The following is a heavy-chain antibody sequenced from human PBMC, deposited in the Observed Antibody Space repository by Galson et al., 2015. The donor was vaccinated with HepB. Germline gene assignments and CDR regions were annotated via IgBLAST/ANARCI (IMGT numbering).Heavy chain of an antibody. D-gene: IGHD2-2*01. CDR3: ARGYREGWYQLLLDV. J-gene: IGHJ6*02. CDR2: IYSGGST. V-gene: IGHV3-66*01. Sequence: SLRLSCAASGFTFSDYYMSWIRQAPGKGLEWVSVIYSGGSTYYADSVKGRFTISRDNSKNTLYLQMNSLRAEDTAVYYCARGYREGWYQLLLDVWGQGTTVTVSS. CDR1: GFTFSDYY.